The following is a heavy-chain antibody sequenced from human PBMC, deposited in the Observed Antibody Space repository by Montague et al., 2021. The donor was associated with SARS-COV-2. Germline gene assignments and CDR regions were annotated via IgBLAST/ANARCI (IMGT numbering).Heavy chain of an antibody. J-gene: IGHJ4*02. CDR2: KSYSGTT. Sequence: SETLSLTCTVAGGSISRDYYWAWIRQPPGKGLEWFGSKSYSGTTYHNPSLKSRAAISVITSQNEFSLVLSSVTAADTAVSYCARVPKHCDNRYCYSFFDHWGQGTLVSVSS. CDR3: ARVPKHCDNRYCYSFFDH. D-gene: IGHD2-21*02. CDR1: GGSISRDYY. V-gene: IGHV4-39*07.